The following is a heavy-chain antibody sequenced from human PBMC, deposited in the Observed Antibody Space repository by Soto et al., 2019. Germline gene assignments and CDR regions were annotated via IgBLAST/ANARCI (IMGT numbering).Heavy chain of an antibody. CDR2: ISGSGGST. D-gene: IGHD2-15*01. Sequence: GGSMRLSCAASGFTFSSFAMSWVRQAPGKGLDWVSAISGSGGSTYSADSVKGRFTISRDNSKNTLYLQMNSLRAEDTAVYYCAKDGGVAPRYYYYYGMDVWGQGTTVTVSS. CDR1: GFTFSSFA. J-gene: IGHJ6*02. CDR3: AKDGGVAPRYYYYYGMDV. V-gene: IGHV3-23*01.